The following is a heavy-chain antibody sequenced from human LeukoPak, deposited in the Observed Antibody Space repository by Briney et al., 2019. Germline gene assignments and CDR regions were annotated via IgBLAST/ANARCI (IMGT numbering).Heavy chain of an antibody. CDR3: ARRILGIHDAFDI. CDR2: IGTAGDT. V-gene: IGHV3-13*04. CDR1: GFTFSSYD. Sequence: GGSLRLSCAASGFTFSSYDMHWVRQATGKGLEWVSAIGTAGDTYYPGSVKGRFTISRDNAKNSLSLQMNSLRVEDTALYYCARRILGIHDAFDIWGQGTMVTVSS. J-gene: IGHJ3*02. D-gene: IGHD7-27*01.